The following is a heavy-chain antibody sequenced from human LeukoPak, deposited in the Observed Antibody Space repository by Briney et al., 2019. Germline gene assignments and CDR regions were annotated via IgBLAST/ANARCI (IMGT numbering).Heavy chain of an antibody. CDR2: IYYSGST. J-gene: IGHJ3*02. CDR3: GSDGRISGYYYYTDAFDI. CDR1: GGSISSYY. Sequence: SETLSLTCTVSGGSISSYYWSWIRQPPGKGLEWIGYIYYSGSTNYNPSLKSRVTISVDTSKNQFSLKLSSVTAADTAVYYCGSDGRISGYYYYTDAFDIWGQGTMVTVSS. D-gene: IGHD3-22*01. V-gene: IGHV4-59*01.